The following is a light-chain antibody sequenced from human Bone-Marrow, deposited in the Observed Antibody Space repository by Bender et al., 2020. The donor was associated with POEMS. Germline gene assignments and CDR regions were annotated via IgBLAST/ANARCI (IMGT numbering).Light chain of an antibody. CDR3: CSYAANFVI. CDR1: SSDVGGYHY. V-gene: IGLV2-8*01. CDR2: DVR. Sequence: QSALTQPPSASGSPGQSVTISCTGTSSDVGGYHYVSWYQQNPGKAPKLILYDVRQRPSGVPDRFSGSKSGSTASLTISGLQLDDEAFYYCCSYAANFVIFGDGTRLNVL. J-gene: IGLJ2*01.